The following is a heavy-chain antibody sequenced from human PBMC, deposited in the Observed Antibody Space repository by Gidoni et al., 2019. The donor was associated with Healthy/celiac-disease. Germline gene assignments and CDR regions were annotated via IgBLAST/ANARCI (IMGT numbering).Heavy chain of an antibody. CDR1: GFTFSSYA. V-gene: IGHV3-30-3*01. J-gene: IGHJ3*02. CDR2: ISYDGSNK. Sequence: QVQLVESGGGVVQPGRSLRLSCAASGFTFSSYAMHWVRQAPGKGLEWVAVISYDGSNKYYADSVKGRFTISRDNSKNTLYLQMNSLRAEDTAVYYCARGLQWLVGAFDIWGQGTTVTVSS. CDR3: ARGLQWLVGAFDI. D-gene: IGHD6-19*01.